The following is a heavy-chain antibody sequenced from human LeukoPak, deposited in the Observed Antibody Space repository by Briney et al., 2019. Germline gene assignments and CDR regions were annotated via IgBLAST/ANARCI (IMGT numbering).Heavy chain of an antibody. J-gene: IGHJ6*03. CDR3: ARGPHYGSGSPDYYHYYMDV. Sequence: ASVKVSCKASGYTFTSYDINCVRQATGKGLEWMGWTNPNSGNTGYAQKFQGRVTMTRNTSISTAYMELSSLRSEDTAVYYCARGPHYGSGSPDYYHYYMDVWGKGTTVTVSS. CDR2: TNPNSGNT. CDR1: GYTFTSYD. V-gene: IGHV1-8*01. D-gene: IGHD3-10*01.